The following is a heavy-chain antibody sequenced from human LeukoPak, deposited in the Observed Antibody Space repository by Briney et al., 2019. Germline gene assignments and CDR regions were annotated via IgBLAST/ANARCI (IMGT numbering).Heavy chain of an antibody. D-gene: IGHD3-16*02. Sequence: PGGSLRLSCAASGFTFSSYEMNWVRQAPGKGLEWVSYISSSGSTIYYADSVKGRFTISRDNAKNSLYLQMNSLRAEDTAVYYCVRDTVLSLWPRGGFDYWGQGTLVTVSS. CDR3: VRDTVLSLWPRGGFDY. CDR1: GFTFSSYE. J-gene: IGHJ4*02. V-gene: IGHV3-48*03. CDR2: ISSSGSTI.